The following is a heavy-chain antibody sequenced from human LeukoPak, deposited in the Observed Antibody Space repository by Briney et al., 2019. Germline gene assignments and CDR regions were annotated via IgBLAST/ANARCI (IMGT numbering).Heavy chain of an antibody. J-gene: IGHJ4*01. CDR2: IRQDGGEK. CDR1: GFTFSSYW. D-gene: IGHD6-13*01. CDR3: ARDETAAGLYFDL. V-gene: IGHV3-7*01. Sequence: PGGSLRLSCAVSGFTFSSYWMNWVRQAPGKGLERVASIRQDGGEKSYVDSVKGRFTTSRDNPKNSLYLQMSSLRAEDTAVYYCARDETAAGLYFDLWGQGTLVTVSS.